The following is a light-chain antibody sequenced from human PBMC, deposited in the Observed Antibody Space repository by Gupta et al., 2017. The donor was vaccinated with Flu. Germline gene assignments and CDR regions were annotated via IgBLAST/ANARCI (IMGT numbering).Light chain of an antibody. CDR3: QAWGTGPV. Sequence: QVVLTQPPSASASPRASVTLTCPLSTGHLPYAVAWHQQQPEKGPRDVMKVTSDGSRPRGDGIPDRFSGSSSGVHPYLTISARQAGDECDYYCQAWGTGPVFGGGARRTVL. V-gene: IGLV4-69*01. J-gene: IGLJ2*01. CDR2: VTSDGSR. CDR1: TGHLPYA.